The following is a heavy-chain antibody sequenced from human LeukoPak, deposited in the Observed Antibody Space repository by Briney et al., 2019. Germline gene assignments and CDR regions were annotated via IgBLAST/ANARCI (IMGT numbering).Heavy chain of an antibody. CDR3: AREAHDYVWGSYRQYYFDY. V-gene: IGHV3-30*14. J-gene: IGHJ4*02. CDR1: GFTFSSYA. D-gene: IGHD3-16*02. CDR2: ISYDGSNK. Sequence: QPGGSLRLSCAASGFTFSSYAMHWVRQAPGKGLEWVAVISYDGSNKYYADSVKGRFTISRDNSKNTLYLQMNSLRAEDTAVYYCAREAHDYVWGSYRQYYFDYWGQGTLVTVSS.